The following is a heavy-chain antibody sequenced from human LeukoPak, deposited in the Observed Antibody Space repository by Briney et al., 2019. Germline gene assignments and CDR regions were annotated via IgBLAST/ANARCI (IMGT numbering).Heavy chain of an antibody. CDR2: INHSGST. D-gene: IGHD3-22*01. V-gene: IGHV4-34*01. J-gene: IGHJ3*02. CDR1: GGSFSGYY. CDR3: ARGRSAYYYDSSGRRPDAFDI. Sequence: SETLSLTCAVYGGSFSGYYWSWIRQPPGKGLERIGEINHSGSTNYNPSLKRRVTISVDTSKNQFSLKLSSVTAADTAVYYCARGRSAYYYDSSGRRPDAFDIWGQGTMVTVSS.